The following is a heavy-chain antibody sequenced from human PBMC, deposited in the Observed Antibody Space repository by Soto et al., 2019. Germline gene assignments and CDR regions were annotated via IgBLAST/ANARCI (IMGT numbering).Heavy chain of an antibody. CDR3: ARSSGYSYVYYYYGMDV. V-gene: IGHV4-30-4*01. CDR2: IYYSGST. J-gene: IGHJ6*02. Sequence: SETLSLTCTVSGGSISSGDYYWSWIRQPPGKGLEWIGYIYYSGSTYYNPSLKSRVTISVDTSKNQFSLKLSSVTAADTAVYYCARSSGYSYVYYYYGMDVWGQGTTVTVS. D-gene: IGHD5-18*01. CDR1: GGSISSGDYY.